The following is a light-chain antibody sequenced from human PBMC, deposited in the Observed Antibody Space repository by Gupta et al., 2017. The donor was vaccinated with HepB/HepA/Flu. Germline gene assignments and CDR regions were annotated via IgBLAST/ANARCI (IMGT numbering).Light chain of an antibody. Sequence: SVLTPPPSVSAGPGQRVTISCSGSSSKIGNNYVAWYQQFPGPAPRLLIYENNNRHSGIPDRFSGSKSGTSATLGITGLQTGEEADYYCGTWDSSMSDGVFGGGTKLTVL. J-gene: IGLJ3*02. CDR1: SSKIGNNY. CDR3: GTWDSSMSDGV. V-gene: IGLV1-51*02. CDR2: ENN.